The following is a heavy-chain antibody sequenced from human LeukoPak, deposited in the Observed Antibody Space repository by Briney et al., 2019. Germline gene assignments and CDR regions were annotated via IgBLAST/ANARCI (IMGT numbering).Heavy chain of an antibody. CDR1: GYTFTGYY. CDR2: INPNSGGT. J-gene: IGHJ4*02. CDR3: AREYGEYSYVYY. Sequence: ASVKVSCKASGYTFTGYYMHWVRQAPGQGLEWMGWINPNSGGTNYAQKFQGRVTMTRDTSISTAYMELSRLRAEDTAVYYCAREYGEYSYVYYWGQGTLVTVSS. D-gene: IGHD5-18*01. V-gene: IGHV1-2*02.